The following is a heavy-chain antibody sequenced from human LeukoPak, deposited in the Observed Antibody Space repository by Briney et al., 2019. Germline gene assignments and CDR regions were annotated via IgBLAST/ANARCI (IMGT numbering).Heavy chain of an antibody. CDR1: GYTFTSYG. J-gene: IGHJ6*02. CDR3: GRVKQQLVTVWFSSYYYGMDV. D-gene: IGHD6-13*01. V-gene: IGHV1-18*01. Sequence: ASVTVSCKASGYTFTSYGISWVRQAPGQGLEWMGWISAYSGDTNYAQKFQGRATMTTDTSTSTAYMELRSLSSDDTAVYYCGRVKQQLVTVWFSSYYYGMDVWGQGTTVTVSS. CDR2: ISAYSGDT.